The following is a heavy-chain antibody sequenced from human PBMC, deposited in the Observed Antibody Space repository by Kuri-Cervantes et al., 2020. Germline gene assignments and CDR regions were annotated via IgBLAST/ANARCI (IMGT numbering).Heavy chain of an antibody. D-gene: IGHD5-12*01. Sequence: GESLKISCAASGFTFSSYAMSWVRQAPGKGLEWVANIKEDGNEKYYVDSVKGRFTISRDNAKNSLYLQMNSLRAEDTAVYYCARHSSYGGYDVFIDFWGQGTLVTVSS. V-gene: IGHV3-7*01. CDR3: ARHSSYGGYDVFIDF. J-gene: IGHJ4*02. CDR1: GFTFSSYA. CDR2: IKEDGNEK.